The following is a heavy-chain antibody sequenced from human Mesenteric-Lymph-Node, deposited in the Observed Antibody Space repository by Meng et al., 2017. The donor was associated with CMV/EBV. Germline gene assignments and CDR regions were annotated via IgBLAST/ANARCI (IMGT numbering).Heavy chain of an antibody. CDR2: INSIGSTT. J-gene: IGHJ4*02. Sequence: GGSLRLSCAASGFIFSTYEMNWVRQAPGKGLEWVSFINSIGSTTYYADSVKGRFTISRDNAKNSLYLEMHSLRVEDTAVYYCAKRPGSGYYSRYFFGYWGQGARVTVSS. CDR3: AKRPGSGYYSRYFFGY. CDR1: GFIFSTYE. V-gene: IGHV3-48*03. D-gene: IGHD3-3*01.